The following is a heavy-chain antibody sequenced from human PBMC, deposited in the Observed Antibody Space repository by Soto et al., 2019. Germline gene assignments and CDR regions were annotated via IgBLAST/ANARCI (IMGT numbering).Heavy chain of an antibody. CDR3: AREVTNYDVLTGYYSGAIFDP. Sequence: QVQLQESGPGLVKPSETLSLTCTVSGGSISGSFWSWIRQSPGKGLEFIGYIYYTGSTNSNPSLNGRASISVDTSKNQISLKLGSVTAADTAVYYCAREVTNYDVLTGYYSGAIFDPWGQGTLVTVSS. CDR1: GGSISGSF. J-gene: IGHJ5*02. CDR2: IYYTGST. V-gene: IGHV4-59*01. D-gene: IGHD3-9*01.